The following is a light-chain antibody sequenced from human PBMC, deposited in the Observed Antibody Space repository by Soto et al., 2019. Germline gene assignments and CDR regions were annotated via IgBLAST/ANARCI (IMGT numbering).Light chain of an antibody. V-gene: IGLV2-14*01. Sequence: QSALTQPASVSGSPGQSITISCTGTSSDVGGYNYVSWYQQHPGKAPKLMIYEVSNRPSGVSNRFSGSKSGNTASLTISGLHAEDEADYYCRSYTSGSTWVFGGGTKLTVL. J-gene: IGLJ3*02. CDR1: SSDVGGYNY. CDR2: EVS. CDR3: RSYTSGSTWV.